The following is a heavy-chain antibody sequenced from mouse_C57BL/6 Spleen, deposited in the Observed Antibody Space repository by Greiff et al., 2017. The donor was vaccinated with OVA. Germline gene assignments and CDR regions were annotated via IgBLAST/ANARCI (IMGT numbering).Heavy chain of an antibody. Sequence: VQLQQPGPELVRPGSSVKLSCKASGYTFTSYWMHWVKQRPIQGLEWIGNIDPSDSETHYNQKFKDKATLTVYKSSSTAYMQLSSLTSEDSAVYDGARDGNYPFDYWGQGTTLTVSS. CDR3: ARDGNYPFDY. CDR1: GYTFTSYW. V-gene: IGHV1-52*01. D-gene: IGHD2-1*01. CDR2: IDPSDSET. J-gene: IGHJ2*01.